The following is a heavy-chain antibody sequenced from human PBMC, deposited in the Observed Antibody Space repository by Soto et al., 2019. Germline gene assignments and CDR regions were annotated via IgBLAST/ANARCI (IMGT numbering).Heavy chain of an antibody. J-gene: IGHJ6*02. V-gene: IGHV3-15*01. Sequence: MRLSCAASGFTFSNAWMSWVRPAPGKGLEWVGRIKRKTDGGTTDYAAPVKGRFTISRDDSKNTLYLQMNSLKTEDTAVYYCTTVDTAMVLVQHYYYGMDVGGQGTTVTVSS. D-gene: IGHD5-18*01. CDR3: TTVDTAMVLVQHYYYGMDV. CDR1: GFTFSNAW. CDR2: IKRKTDGGTT.